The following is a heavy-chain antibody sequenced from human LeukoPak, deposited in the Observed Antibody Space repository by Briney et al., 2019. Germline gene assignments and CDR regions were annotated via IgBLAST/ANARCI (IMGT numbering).Heavy chain of an antibody. CDR2: IYSGGST. CDR1: GFTFSSYA. J-gene: IGHJ4*02. V-gene: IGHV3-53*01. Sequence: GGSLRLSCAASGFTFSSYAMSWVRQAPGKGLEWVSVIYSGGSTYYADSVKGRFTISRDNSKNTLYLQMNSLRAEDTAVYYCASGRGYWGQGTLVTVSS. CDR3: ASGRGY.